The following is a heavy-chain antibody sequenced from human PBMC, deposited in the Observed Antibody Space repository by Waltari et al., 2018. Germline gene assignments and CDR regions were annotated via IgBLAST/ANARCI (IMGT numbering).Heavy chain of an antibody. CDR3: ASGRGYSYGIFDY. J-gene: IGHJ4*02. D-gene: IGHD5-18*01. V-gene: IGHV1-69*13. CDR2: IIPIFGTA. CDR1: GYTFTSYA. Sequence: QVQLVQSGAEVKKPGASVKVSCKASGYTFTSYAMHWVRQAPGQGLEWMGGIIPIFGTANYAQKFQGRVTITADESTSTAYMELSSLRSEDTAVYYCASGRGYSYGIFDYWGQGTLVTVSS.